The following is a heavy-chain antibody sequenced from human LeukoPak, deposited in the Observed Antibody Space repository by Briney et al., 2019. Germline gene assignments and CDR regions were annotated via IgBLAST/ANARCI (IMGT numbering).Heavy chain of an antibody. CDR3: AREKRITMVRGVINWFDP. CDR1: GGSFSGYY. J-gene: IGHJ5*02. V-gene: IGHV4-34*01. D-gene: IGHD3-10*01. CDR2: INHSGST. Sequence: KPSETLSLTCAVYGGSFSGYYWSWIRQPPGKGLEWIGEINHSGSTNYNPSLKSRVTISVDTPKNQFSLKLSSVTAADTAAYYCAREKRITMVRGVINWFDPWGQGTLVTVSS.